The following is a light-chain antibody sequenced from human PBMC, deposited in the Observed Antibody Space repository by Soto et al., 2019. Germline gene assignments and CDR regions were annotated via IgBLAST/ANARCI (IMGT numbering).Light chain of an antibody. Sequence: DIQMTQSPSTLSASVGDRVTITCRASQSVSSWLAWYQQKPGKAPNHLIYKASTLESGVPSRFSGSVCGTECILTISGLQPDDVAKYYCQHYSTYPLTFGGGTKVEIK. CDR2: KAS. CDR1: QSVSSW. J-gene: IGKJ4*01. CDR3: QHYSTYPLT. V-gene: IGKV1-5*03.